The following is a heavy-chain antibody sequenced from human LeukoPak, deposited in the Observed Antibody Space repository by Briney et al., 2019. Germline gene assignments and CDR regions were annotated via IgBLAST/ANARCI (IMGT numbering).Heavy chain of an antibody. D-gene: IGHD1-26*01. Sequence: GGSLRLSCAASGFTFSTYWMSWVRQAPGKGLEWVANIKGDGSEKDYVGSVKGRFTISRDNAKNSLYLQMNSLRAEDTAVYYCAKDSPFGGNWGQGTLVTVSS. V-gene: IGHV3-7*01. CDR2: IKGDGSEK. CDR1: GFTFSTYW. J-gene: IGHJ4*02. CDR3: AKDSPFGGN.